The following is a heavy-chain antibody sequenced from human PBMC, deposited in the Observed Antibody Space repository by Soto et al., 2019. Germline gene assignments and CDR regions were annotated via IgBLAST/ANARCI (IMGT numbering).Heavy chain of an antibody. D-gene: IGHD6-19*01. CDR1: GFSFSSYW. J-gene: IGHJ4*02. V-gene: IGHV3-74*03. CDR2: MSGDGRTI. Sequence: DVQLEESGGDFVQPGGSLRLSCAASGFSFSSYWMYWVRQAPGKGLVWVSRMSGDGRTITHADSVRGRFTISRDNTKNTLYLQMESLRAEDTALYYCARGDVAVPSALYYWGQGTLVTVSS. CDR3: ARGDVAVPSALYY.